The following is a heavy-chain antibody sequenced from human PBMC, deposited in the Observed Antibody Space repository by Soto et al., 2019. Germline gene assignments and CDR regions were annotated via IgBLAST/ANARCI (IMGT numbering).Heavy chain of an antibody. CDR1: GVSVTSYT. V-gene: IGHV4-4*07. J-gene: IGHJ4*02. Sequence: KPSETLSLTCIVSGVSVTSYTWSWVRQPANKGLEWIGRVFSSVSATYNPSLKSRVSISMDTAENRISLKLDSVTAADAGVYFCARDGMTNGDTWGQGTLVTVSS. D-gene: IGHD2-21*02. CDR3: ARDGMTNGDT. CDR2: VFSSVSA.